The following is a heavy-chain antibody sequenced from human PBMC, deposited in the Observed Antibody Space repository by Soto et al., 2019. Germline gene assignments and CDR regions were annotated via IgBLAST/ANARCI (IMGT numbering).Heavy chain of an antibody. CDR1: GGSIGTYY. J-gene: IGHJ4*02. D-gene: IGHD4-17*01. Sequence: ETXSPTCPVSGGSIGTYYWSCIRQSPGKGLEWIGYIFYSGSTNYNPSFRSRVTILVDTSKSQFSLKLSSMTAADTAVYYCERTYDGDPGHFDYWGQGILVTVSS. CDR3: ERTYDGDPGHFDY. V-gene: IGHV4-59*01. CDR2: IFYSGST.